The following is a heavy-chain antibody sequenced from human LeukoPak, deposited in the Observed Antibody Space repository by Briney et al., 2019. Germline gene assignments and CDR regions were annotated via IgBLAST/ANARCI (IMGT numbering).Heavy chain of an antibody. CDR2: IWYDGGNK. Sequence: GRSLRLTCAASGITFRNYGMHWVRQAPGKGLEWVAIIWYDGGNKYYADSVKGRFTISRDNSKNTLYLQMNSLRVEDTAVYYCASVWRALGYTIDYWGQGTQVAVSS. CDR1: GITFRNYG. D-gene: IGHD5-18*01. V-gene: IGHV3-33*01. J-gene: IGHJ4*02. CDR3: ASVWRALGYTIDY.